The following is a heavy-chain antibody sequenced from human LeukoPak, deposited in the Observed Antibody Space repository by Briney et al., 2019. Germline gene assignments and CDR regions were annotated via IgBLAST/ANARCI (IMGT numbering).Heavy chain of an antibody. CDR1: GYTFTSYG. D-gene: IGHD6-19*01. J-gene: IGHJ4*02. V-gene: IGHV1-18*01. CDR2: ISAYNGNT. Sequence: GASVKVSCKASGYTFTSYGISWVRQAPGQGLEWKGWISAYNGNTNYAQKLQCRVTMTTDTSTSTAYMELRSLRSDDTAVYYCAREVAVAGSYYFDYWGQGTLVTVSS. CDR3: AREVAVAGSYYFDY.